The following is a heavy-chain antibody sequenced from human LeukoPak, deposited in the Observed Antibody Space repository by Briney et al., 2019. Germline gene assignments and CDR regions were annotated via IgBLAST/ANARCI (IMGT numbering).Heavy chain of an antibody. CDR3: AARRVRGVWFYLDY. J-gene: IGHJ4*02. CDR1: GFTVSAYA. V-gene: IGHV3-23*01. CDR2: IYDDNT. D-gene: IGHD3-10*01. Sequence: GVSLRLSCAASGFTVSAYAMAWVRQAPGKGLEWVSTIYDDNTYYADSVKGRLAISTDNSKNTLYLQMNSLRVEDTAVYFCAARRVRGVWFYLDYWGQGTLVTVSS.